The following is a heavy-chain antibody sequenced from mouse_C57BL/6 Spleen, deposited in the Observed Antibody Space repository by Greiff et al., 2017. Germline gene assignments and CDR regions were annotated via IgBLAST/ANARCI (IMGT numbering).Heavy chain of an antibody. D-gene: IGHD4-1*01. CDR3: VSHWDAWFAY. V-gene: IGHV10-1*01. CDR2: IRSKSNNYAT. CDR1: GFSFNTYA. J-gene: IGHJ3*01. Sequence: EVHLVASGGGLVQPKGSLKLSCAASGFSFNTYAMNWVRQAPGKGLEWVARIRSKSNNYATYYADSVKDRFTISRDDSESMLYLQMNNLKTDDTAMYYCVSHWDAWFAYWGQGTLVTVSA.